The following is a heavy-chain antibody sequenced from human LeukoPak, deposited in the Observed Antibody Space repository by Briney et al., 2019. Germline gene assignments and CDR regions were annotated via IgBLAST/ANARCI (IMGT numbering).Heavy chain of an antibody. D-gene: IGHD3-10*01. CDR2: VKKDASEK. Sequence: ETLSLTCTVSGGSISTYYWSWIRQPPGKGLEWVASVKKDASEKYYVDSVRGRFTISRDNAKNSLYLQMNSLRAEDTAVYYCARDLYGSGSYHYYYGMDVWGQGTTVTVSS. V-gene: IGHV3-7*01. CDR3: ARDLYGSGSYHYYYGMDV. CDR1: GGSISTYY. J-gene: IGHJ6*02.